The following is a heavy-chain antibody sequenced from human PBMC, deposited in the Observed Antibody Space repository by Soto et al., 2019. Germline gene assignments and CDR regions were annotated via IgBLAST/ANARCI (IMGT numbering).Heavy chain of an antibody. Sequence: GGSLRLSCAASGFTFSSYGMHWVRQAPGKGLEWVAVISYDGSNKYYADSVKGRFTISRDNSKNTLYLQMNSLRAEDTAVYYCANALGSCYVIGYWGQGTLVTVSS. CDR1: GFTFSSYG. J-gene: IGHJ4*02. D-gene: IGHD1-26*01. CDR3: ANALGSCYVIGY. CDR2: ISYDGSNK. V-gene: IGHV3-30*18.